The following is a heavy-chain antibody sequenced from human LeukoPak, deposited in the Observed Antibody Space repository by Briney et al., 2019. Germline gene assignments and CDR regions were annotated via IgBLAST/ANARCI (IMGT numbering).Heavy chain of an antibody. CDR1: GFTFSSYG. V-gene: IGHV3-33*08. CDR3: VRTGDTERFDY. CDR2: IRYDGSKK. J-gene: IGHJ4*02. D-gene: IGHD1-1*01. Sequence: RPGGSLRLSCAASGFTFSSYGMHWVRQAPGKGLEWVALIRYDGSKKDYADSVRGRFTISRDNSKNTLYLQMNSLRAEDTAMYYCVRTGDTERFDYWGQGTLVTVSS.